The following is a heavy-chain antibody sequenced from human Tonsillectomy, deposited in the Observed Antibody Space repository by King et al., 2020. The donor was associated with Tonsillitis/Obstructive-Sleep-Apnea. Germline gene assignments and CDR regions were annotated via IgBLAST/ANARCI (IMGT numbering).Heavy chain of an antibody. D-gene: IGHD3-3*02. J-gene: IGHJ2*01. Sequence: VQLVESGGGLVQPGGSLRLSCAAAGLTFSSYEMNWVRQAPGKGLEWVSYISSSGSTIYYADSVKGRFTISRDNAKNSLYLQMNNLRAEDTAVYYCVRVSLGWSFDLWGRGTLVSVSS. CDR1: GLTFSSYE. CDR2: ISSSGSTI. CDR3: VRVSLGWSFDL. V-gene: IGHV3-48*03.